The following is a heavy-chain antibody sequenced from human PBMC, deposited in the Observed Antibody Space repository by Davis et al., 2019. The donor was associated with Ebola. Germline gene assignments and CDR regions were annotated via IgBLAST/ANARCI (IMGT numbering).Heavy chain of an antibody. CDR1: GGSISSSSYY. V-gene: IGHV4-39*07. CDR3: ARARAPDCSGGSCYPRLNFDY. CDR2: IYYSGST. Sequence: MPSETLSLTCTVSGGSISSSSYYWGWIRQPPGKGLEWIGSIYYSGSTNYNPSLKSRVTISVDTSKNQFSLKLSSVTAADTAVYYCARARAPDCSGGSCYPRLNFDYWGQGTLVTVSS. J-gene: IGHJ4*02. D-gene: IGHD2-15*01.